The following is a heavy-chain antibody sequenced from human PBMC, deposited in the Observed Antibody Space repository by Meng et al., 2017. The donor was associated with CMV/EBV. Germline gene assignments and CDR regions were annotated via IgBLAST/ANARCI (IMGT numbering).Heavy chain of an antibody. D-gene: IGHD3-3*01. Sequence: GESLELSCAASGFTFSGSAMHWVRPASGKGLEWVGRIRSKANSYPTAYAASVKGRFTISRDESKNTAYLQMNSLKTEDTAVDYCTRPGIFGVVSGYYYGMDVWGQGTTVTVSS. V-gene: IGHV3-73*01. CDR3: TRPGIFGVVSGYYYGMDV. CDR2: IRSKANSYPT. CDR1: GFTFSGSA. J-gene: IGHJ6*02.